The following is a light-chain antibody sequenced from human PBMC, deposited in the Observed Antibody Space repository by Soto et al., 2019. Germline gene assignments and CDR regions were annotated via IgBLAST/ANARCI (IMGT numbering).Light chain of an antibody. CDR3: QQYNSSPT. V-gene: IGKV1-5*01. Sequence: DIQMTQSPSTLSASVGDRVTITWRASQSISSWLAWYQQKPGKAPKLLIYDASSLESGVPSRFSGSGSGTEFTLTISSLQPDDFATYYCQQYNSSPTFGQGTKVEIK. J-gene: IGKJ1*01. CDR1: QSISSW. CDR2: DAS.